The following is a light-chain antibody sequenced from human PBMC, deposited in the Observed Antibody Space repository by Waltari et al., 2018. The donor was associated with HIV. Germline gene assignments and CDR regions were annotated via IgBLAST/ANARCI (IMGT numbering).Light chain of an antibody. Sequence: QSVLTQPPSVSAAPGQKVTISCSGTSSNLGSSYVSWYTQFPGTAPKLRIFENHKRPSGISDRLYGSNSGTSATLGILGLQTGDEADYYCGTWVSSLSVGTFGGGTKLTVL. CDR1: SSNLGSSY. CDR3: GTWVSSLSVGT. V-gene: IGLV1-51*02. CDR2: ENH. J-gene: IGLJ3*02.